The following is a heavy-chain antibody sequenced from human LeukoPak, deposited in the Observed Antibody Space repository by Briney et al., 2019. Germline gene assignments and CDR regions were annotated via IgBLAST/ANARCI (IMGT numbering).Heavy chain of an antibody. J-gene: IGHJ3*02. Sequence: ASVKVSCKASGYTFRTYGISWVRQAPGQGLEWMGWISVYNGNTNYAQKLQGRVTMTTDKSTSTAYMELRSLRSDDTAVYYCARGPYSYDSSGAFDIWGQGTMVTVSS. D-gene: IGHD3-22*01. CDR2: ISVYNGNT. CDR1: GYTFRTYG. V-gene: IGHV1-18*01. CDR3: ARGPYSYDSSGAFDI.